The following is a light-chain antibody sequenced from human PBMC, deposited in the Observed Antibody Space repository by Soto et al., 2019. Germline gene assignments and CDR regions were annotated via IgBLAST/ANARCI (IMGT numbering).Light chain of an antibody. CDR3: SSYTSSRTLLV. CDR1: SSDVGGYNY. CDR2: DVS. Sequence: QSALTQPASVSGSPGQSITISCTGTSSDVGGYNYVSWYQQHPGKAPKLMIYDVSNRPSGVSNRFSGSKSGNTASLTISGLQAEDEADYYCSSYTSSRTLLVLDGGTKVTVL. V-gene: IGLV2-14*01. J-gene: IGLJ2*01.